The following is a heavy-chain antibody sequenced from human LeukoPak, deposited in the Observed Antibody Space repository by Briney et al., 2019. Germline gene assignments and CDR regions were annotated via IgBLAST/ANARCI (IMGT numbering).Heavy chain of an antibody. Sequence: SSETLSLTCTVSGYSISSGYYWGWIRQPPGKGLEWIGSIYHSGSTYYNPSLKSRVTISVDTSKNQFSLKLSSVTAADTAVYYCARVEKGITGTTIQYYFDYWGQGTLVTVSS. CDR3: ARVEKGITGTTIQYYFDY. CDR2: IYHSGST. V-gene: IGHV4-38-2*02. CDR1: GYSISSGYY. J-gene: IGHJ4*02. D-gene: IGHD1-7*01.